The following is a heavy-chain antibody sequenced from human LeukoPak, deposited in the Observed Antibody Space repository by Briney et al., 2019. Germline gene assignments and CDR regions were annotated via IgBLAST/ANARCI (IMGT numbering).Heavy chain of an antibody. CDR1: GYTFAAYF. CDR3: ARVGFTTSWSNFDY. V-gene: IGHV1-2*06. J-gene: IGHJ4*02. Sequence: ASVKVSCKASGYTFAAYFIHWVRQAPGQGREWMGRINPNGGDTNYAQKFQGRVTMTGDTSSSTAYMELSSLRPEDTSMYFCARVGFTTSWSNFDYWGQGTLVTVSS. CDR2: INPNGGDT. D-gene: IGHD2-2*01.